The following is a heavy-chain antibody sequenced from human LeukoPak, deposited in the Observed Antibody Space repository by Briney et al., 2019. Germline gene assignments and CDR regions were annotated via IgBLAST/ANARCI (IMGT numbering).Heavy chain of an antibody. CDR1: GYTFTSYG. J-gene: IGHJ4*02. V-gene: IGHV1-46*01. D-gene: IGHD1-26*01. Sequence: ASVKVSCKASGYTFTSYGICWVRQAPGQGLEWMGIINPSGGSTSYAQKFQGRVTMTRDMSTSTVYMELSSLRSEDTAVYYCARTLVGAWGHFDYWGQGTLVTVSS. CDR3: ARTLVGAWGHFDY. CDR2: INPSGGST.